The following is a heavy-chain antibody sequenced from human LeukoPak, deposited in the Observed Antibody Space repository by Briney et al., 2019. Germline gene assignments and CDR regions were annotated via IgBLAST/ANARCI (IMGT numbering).Heavy chain of an antibody. CDR3: ASSGAIVATIRY. V-gene: IGHV1-69*04. D-gene: IGHD5-12*01. Sequence: SVKVSCKASGGTFSSYAISWVRQAPGQGLEWMGRIIPILGIANYAQKFQGRVTITADKSTSTAYMELSSLRSEDTAVYYCASSGAIVATIRYWGQGTLVTVFS. CDR1: GGTFSSYA. J-gene: IGHJ4*02. CDR2: IIPILGIA.